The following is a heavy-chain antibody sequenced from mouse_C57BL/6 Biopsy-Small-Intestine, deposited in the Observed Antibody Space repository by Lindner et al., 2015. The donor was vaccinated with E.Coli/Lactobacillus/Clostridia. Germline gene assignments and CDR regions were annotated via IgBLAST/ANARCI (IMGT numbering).Heavy chain of an antibody. Sequence: EVQLQESGPVLVKPGASVKMSCKASGYTFTDYYMNWVKQSHGKSLEWIGVINPYNGGTSYNQKFKGKATLTVDKSSSTAYMELNSLTSEDSAVYYCASHGSSSFAYWGQGTLVTVSA. V-gene: IGHV1-19*01. CDR2: INPYNGGT. J-gene: IGHJ3*01. CDR1: GYTFTDYY. CDR3: ASHGSSSFAY. D-gene: IGHD1-1*01.